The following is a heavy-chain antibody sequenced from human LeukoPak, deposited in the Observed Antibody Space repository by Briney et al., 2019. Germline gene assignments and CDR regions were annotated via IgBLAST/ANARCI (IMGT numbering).Heavy chain of an antibody. J-gene: IGHJ4*02. Sequence: GSLRLSCAASGFTVNNYNMNWIRQPPGKGLEWIGYIYYSGNTNYNPSLKSRVTISVDTSKNQFSLKLNSVTAADTAVYYCARVRYCSTNRCYDREFDNWGQGTLVTVSS. CDR2: IYYSGNT. V-gene: IGHV4-59*02. CDR1: GFTVNNYN. CDR3: ARVRYCSTNRCYDREFDN. D-gene: IGHD2-2*01.